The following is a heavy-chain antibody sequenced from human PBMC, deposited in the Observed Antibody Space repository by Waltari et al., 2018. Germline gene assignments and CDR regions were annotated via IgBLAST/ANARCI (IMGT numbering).Heavy chain of an antibody. CDR2: IKQDGSEK. CDR1: GFTFSSYW. J-gene: IGHJ3*02. Sequence: EVQLVESGGGLVQPGGSLRLSCAASGFTFSSYWMSWVRQAPGKGLEWVANIKQDGSEKSYVDSVKGRFTISRDNAKNSLYLQMNSLRAEDTAVYYCASLYNWNYPNDAFDIWGQGTMVTVSS. CDR3: ASLYNWNYPNDAFDI. V-gene: IGHV3-7*01. D-gene: IGHD1-7*01.